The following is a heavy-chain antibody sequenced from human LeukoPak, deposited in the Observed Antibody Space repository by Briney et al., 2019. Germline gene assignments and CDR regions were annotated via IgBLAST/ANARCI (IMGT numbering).Heavy chain of an antibody. CDR3: AKSGGYGLIDY. CDR1: GGSFSGYY. Sequence: PSETLSLTCAVYGGSFSGYYWSWIRQPPGKGLEWIGEINHSGSTNYNPSLKSRVTISVDTSKNQISLRLNSVTVADTAIYYCAKSGGYGLIDYWGQGTLVTVSS. V-gene: IGHV4-34*01. D-gene: IGHD1-26*01. J-gene: IGHJ4*02. CDR2: INHSGST.